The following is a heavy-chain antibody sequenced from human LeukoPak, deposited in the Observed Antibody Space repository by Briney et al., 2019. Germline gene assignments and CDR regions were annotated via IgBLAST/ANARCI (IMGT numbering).Heavy chain of an antibody. D-gene: IGHD3-9*01. CDR3: ARAIRYFDLYYFDY. J-gene: IGHJ4*02. Sequence: SETLSLTCAVYGGSFSGYYWSWIRQPPGKGLEWIGYIYYSGSTNYNPSLKSRVTISVDTSKNQFSLKLSSVTAADTAVYYCARAIRYFDLYYFDYWGQGTLVTVSS. V-gene: IGHV4-59*01. CDR1: GGSFSGYY. CDR2: IYYSGST.